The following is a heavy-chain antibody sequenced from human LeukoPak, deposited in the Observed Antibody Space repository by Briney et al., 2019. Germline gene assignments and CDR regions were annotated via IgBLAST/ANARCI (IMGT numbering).Heavy chain of an antibody. D-gene: IGHD2-21*02. V-gene: IGHV4-39*07. CDR1: GASISKIEDY. CDR3: ARHEYGDSNYFDH. J-gene: IGHJ4*02. CDR2: IYHIGST. Sequence: SETLSLTCTVSGASISKIEDYWGWLRQSPGKGLEWIGTIYHIGSTYYNPSLKSRVTMSVDASKNQFSLKLSSVTAADTAVYYCARHEYGDSNYFDHWGQGTLVTVSS.